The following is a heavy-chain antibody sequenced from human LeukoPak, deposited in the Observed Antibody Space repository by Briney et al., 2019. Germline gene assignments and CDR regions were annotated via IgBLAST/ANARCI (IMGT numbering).Heavy chain of an antibody. CDR1: GYTFTSYA. J-gene: IGHJ6*03. CDR3: ARDGGAVAGPITHYMDV. V-gene: IGHV1-3*03. Sequence: ASVKVSCKASGYTFTSYAMHWVRQAPGQRLEWMGWINAGNGNTKYSQEFQGRVTITRDTSASTAYMELSSLRSEDMAVYYCARDGGAVAGPITHYMDVWGKGTTVTVSS. CDR2: INAGNGNT. D-gene: IGHD6-19*01.